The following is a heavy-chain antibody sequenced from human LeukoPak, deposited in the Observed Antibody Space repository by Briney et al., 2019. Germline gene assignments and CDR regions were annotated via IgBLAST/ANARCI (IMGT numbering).Heavy chain of an antibody. CDR3: ARDARSTEYSSSSHWFDP. D-gene: IGHD6-6*01. Sequence: ASVKVSCKASGYTFTSYYMHWVRQAPGQGLEWMGIINPSGGSTSYAQKFQGRVTTTRDMSTSTVYMELSSLRSEDTAVYYCARDARSTEYSSSSHWFDPWGQGTLVTVSS. CDR2: INPSGGST. J-gene: IGHJ5*02. V-gene: IGHV1-46*01. CDR1: GYTFTSYY.